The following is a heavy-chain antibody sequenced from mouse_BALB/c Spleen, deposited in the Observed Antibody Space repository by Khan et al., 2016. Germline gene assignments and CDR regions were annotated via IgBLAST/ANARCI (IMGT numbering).Heavy chain of an antibody. D-gene: IGHD2-4*01. CDR3: SRGVYDYEFAY. CDR1: GFNIKDTY. CDR2: IDPANGNT. V-gene: IGHV14-3*02. Sequence: VQLQQSGAELVKPGASVKLSCTVSGFNIKDTYMHWVNQRPEQGLEWIGRIDPANGNTKYDPKFQDKATITADTSSNTAYLQLSSLTSEDTAFYYCSRGVYDYEFAYWGQGTLVTVSS. J-gene: IGHJ3*01.